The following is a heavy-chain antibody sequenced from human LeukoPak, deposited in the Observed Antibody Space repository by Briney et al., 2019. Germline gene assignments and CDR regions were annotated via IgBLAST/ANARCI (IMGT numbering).Heavy chain of an antibody. CDR3: ARGPFPPYDSSGYYYDGFDY. J-gene: IGHJ4*02. CDR2: IYYSGST. D-gene: IGHD3-22*01. CDR1: GGSISSSSYY. Sequence: PSETLSLTCTVSGGSISSSSYYWGWIRQPPGKGLEWIGSIYYSGSTYYNPSLKSRVTISVDTSKNQFSLKLSSVTAADTAVYYCARGPFPPYDSSGYYYDGFDYWGQGTLVTVSS. V-gene: IGHV4-39*07.